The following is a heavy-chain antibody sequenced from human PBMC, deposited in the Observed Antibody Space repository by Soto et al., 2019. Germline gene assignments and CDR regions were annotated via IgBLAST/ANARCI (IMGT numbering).Heavy chain of an antibody. CDR1: GFTFSSYG. J-gene: IGHJ4*02. CDR2: ISYDGSNK. V-gene: IGHV3-30*18. Sequence: GGSLRLSCAASGFTFSSYGMHWVRQAPGKGLEWVAVISYDGSNKYYADSVKGRFTISRDNSKNTLYLQMNSLRAEDTAVYYCAKELYGAAVAGRYFDYWGQGTLVTVSS. CDR3: AKELYGAAVAGRYFDY. D-gene: IGHD6-19*01.